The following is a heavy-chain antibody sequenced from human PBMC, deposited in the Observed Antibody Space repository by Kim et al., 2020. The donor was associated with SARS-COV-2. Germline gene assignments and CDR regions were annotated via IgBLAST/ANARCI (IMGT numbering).Heavy chain of an antibody. V-gene: IGHV1-69*13. CDR2: IIPIFGTA. CDR3: ARAVASGYEYGGYYGMDV. D-gene: IGHD5-12*01. Sequence: SVKVSCKASGGTFSSYAISWVRQAPGQGLEWMGGIIPIFGTANYAQKFQGRVTITADESTSTAYMELSSLRSEDTAVYYCARAVASGYEYGGYYGMDVWGQGTTVTVSS. J-gene: IGHJ6*02. CDR1: GGTFSSYA.